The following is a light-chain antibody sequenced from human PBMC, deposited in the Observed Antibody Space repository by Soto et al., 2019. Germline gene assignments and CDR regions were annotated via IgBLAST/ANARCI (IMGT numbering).Light chain of an antibody. J-gene: IGKJ2*01. CDR1: QSVSSN. Sequence: EIVLTQSPATLSLSPGERATLSCRASQSVSSNLAWYQQRPGQAPRLLIYDASNRATGIPARFSGSGSGTDFTLTISSLETEDFAVYYCQQRSNWPPYTFGQGTKLEIK. V-gene: IGKV3-11*01. CDR2: DAS. CDR3: QQRSNWPPYT.